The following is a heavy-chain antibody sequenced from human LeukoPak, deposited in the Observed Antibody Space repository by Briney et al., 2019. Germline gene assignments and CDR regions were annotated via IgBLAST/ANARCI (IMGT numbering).Heavy chain of an antibody. J-gene: IGHJ4*02. D-gene: IGHD3-10*01. CDR1: GFTFSNYW. CDR2: IYVDGRTT. Sequence: PGGSLRLSCVASGFTFSNYWMHWVRQPPGKGLVWVSRIYVDGRTTNYADSVKGRFTISRDNAKNTVYLEMNSLRAEDTAVYYCAKDLWDSGSQAYFDYWGQGTLVTVSS. V-gene: IGHV3-74*01. CDR3: AKDLWDSGSQAYFDY.